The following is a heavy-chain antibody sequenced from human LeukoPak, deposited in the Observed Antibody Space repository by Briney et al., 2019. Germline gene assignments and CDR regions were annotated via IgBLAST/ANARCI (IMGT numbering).Heavy chain of an antibody. CDR3: ARFCHGDGAVNGFDP. V-gene: IGHV4-34*01. D-gene: IGHD4-17*01. CDR2: INHSGST. Sequence: SETLSLTCAVYGGSFSGYYWSWIRPPPGKGLEWIGEINHSGSTNYNPSLKSQVTISVDTSKNQFSLKLRSVTAADTAVYYCARFCHGDGAVNGFDPWGQATLVTVSS. J-gene: IGHJ5*02. CDR1: GGSFSGYY.